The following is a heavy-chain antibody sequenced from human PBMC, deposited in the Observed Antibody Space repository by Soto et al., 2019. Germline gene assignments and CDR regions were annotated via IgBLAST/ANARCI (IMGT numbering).Heavy chain of an antibody. Sequence: VKWKGWGPDLVNPSGPLSLTSPALVASMINNYGNWSRRTQGRDLEWIGYIYPSGYSKYNPSLKSRVTLSVDTSKNQFSLKLTSVTAADTAIYYCARDIAGLSGYGMDVWSQGTTVTVAS. CDR1: VASMINNY. J-gene: IGHJ6*02. CDR3: ARDIAGLSGYGMDV. V-gene: IGHV4-59*12. CDR2: IYPSGYS. D-gene: IGHD1-26*01.